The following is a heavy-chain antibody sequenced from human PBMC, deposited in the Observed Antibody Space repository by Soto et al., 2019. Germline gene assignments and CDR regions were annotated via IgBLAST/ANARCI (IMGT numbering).Heavy chain of an antibody. Sequence: SETLSLTCTVSGGSISSSSYYWGWIRQPPGKGLEWIGSIYYSGSTYYNPSLKSRVTISVDTSKNQFSLKLSSVTAADTAVYYCARAGYGDYFDYWGQGTLVTVSS. D-gene: IGHD4-17*01. CDR2: IYYSGST. J-gene: IGHJ4*02. CDR3: ARAGYGDYFDY. CDR1: GGSISSSSYY. V-gene: IGHV4-39*07.